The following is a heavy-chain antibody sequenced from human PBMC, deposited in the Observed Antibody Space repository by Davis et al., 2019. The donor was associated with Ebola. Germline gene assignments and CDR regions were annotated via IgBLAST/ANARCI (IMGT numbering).Heavy chain of an antibody. D-gene: IGHD3/OR15-3a*01. CDR1: GFTFSSYS. V-gene: IGHV3-21*04. J-gene: IGHJ6*02. CDR2: ISSSSSYI. Sequence: GESLKISCAASGFTFSSYSMNWVRQAPGKGLEWVSSISSSSSYIYYADSVKGRFTISRDNAKNSLYLQMNSLRAEDTAVYYCARYMHPIFGLVIRRYYYGMDVWGQGTTVTVSS. CDR3: ARYMHPIFGLVIRRYYYGMDV.